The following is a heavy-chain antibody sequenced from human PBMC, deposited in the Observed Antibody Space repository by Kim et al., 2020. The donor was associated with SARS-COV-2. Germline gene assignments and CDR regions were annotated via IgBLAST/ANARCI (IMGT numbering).Heavy chain of an antibody. J-gene: IGHJ6*02. CDR1: GFTFSSYW. Sequence: GGSLRLSCAASGFTFSSYWMHWVRQAPGKGLVWVSRINSDGSSTSYADSVKGRFTISRDNAKNTLYLQMNSLRAEDTAVYYCARGDEQQLVRNYYYYGIDVWGQGTTVTVSS. V-gene: IGHV3-74*01. CDR3: ARGDEQQLVRNYYYYGIDV. D-gene: IGHD6-13*01. CDR2: INSDGSST.